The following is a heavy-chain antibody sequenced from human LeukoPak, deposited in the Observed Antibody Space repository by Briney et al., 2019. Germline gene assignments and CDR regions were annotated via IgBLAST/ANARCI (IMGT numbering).Heavy chain of an antibody. Sequence: PRGSPSLSCAASGFTFSSAWMSWVCQAPGKGLEWVGRIKSKTDGGTTDYAAPVKGRFTISRDDSKNTLYLQMNSLKIEDTAVYYCTTDSRYRIFWGQGTLVTVSP. V-gene: IGHV3-15*01. CDR3: TTDSRYRIF. J-gene: IGHJ4*02. CDR2: IKSKTDGGTT. D-gene: IGHD2-2*02. CDR1: GFTFSSAW.